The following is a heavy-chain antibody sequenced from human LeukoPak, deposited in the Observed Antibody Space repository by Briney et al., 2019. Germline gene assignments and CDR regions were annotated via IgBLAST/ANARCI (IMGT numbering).Heavy chain of an antibody. V-gene: IGHV4-39*07. CDR2: INHSGST. CDR1: GGSVSSGSYY. CDR3: ARGWNWFDP. D-gene: IGHD6-13*01. J-gene: IGHJ5*02. Sequence: SETLSLTCTVSGGSVSSGSYYWSWIRQPPGKGLEWIGEINHSGSTNYNPSLKSRVTISVDTSKNQFSLKLSSVTAADTAVYYCARGWNWFDPWGQGTLVTVSS.